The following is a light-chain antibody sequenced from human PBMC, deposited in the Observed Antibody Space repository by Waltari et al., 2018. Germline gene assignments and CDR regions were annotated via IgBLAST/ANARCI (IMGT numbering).Light chain of an antibody. CDR3: QQYYSTPPT. CDR2: WAS. J-gene: IGKJ2*01. CDR1: QNRLRSYNFNNY. V-gene: IGKV4-1*01. Sequence: DVLMTQSPDPLAVSLGERATVHYKSSQNRLRSYNFNNYLAWYQQKRGKPPKLLIYWASTRESGVPDRFSGSGSGTNFTLTISGLQAEDVSVYYCQQYYSTPPTFGQGTKLKIK.